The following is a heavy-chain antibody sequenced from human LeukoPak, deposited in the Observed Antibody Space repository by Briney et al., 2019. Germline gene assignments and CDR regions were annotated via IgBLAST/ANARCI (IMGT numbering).Heavy chain of an antibody. D-gene: IGHD2-2*01. Sequence: ASVKVSCKASRYTFTSYGISWVRQAPGQGLEWMGWISAYNGNTNYAQKLQGRVTMTTDTSTSTAYMELRSLRSDDTAVYYCARDPPVYCSRNSCYQNYYYYVMDVWGQGTTVTVSS. CDR2: ISAYNGNT. J-gene: IGHJ6*02. V-gene: IGHV1-18*01. CDR1: RYTFTSYG. CDR3: ARDPPVYCSRNSCYQNYYYYVMDV.